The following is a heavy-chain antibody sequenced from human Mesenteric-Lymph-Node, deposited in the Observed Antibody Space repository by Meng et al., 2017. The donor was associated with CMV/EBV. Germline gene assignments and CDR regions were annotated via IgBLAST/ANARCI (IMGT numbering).Heavy chain of an antibody. CDR1: GGPVSSGNYY. CDR2: IYYSGST. CDR3: ARDYGSYGSGMLGY. Sequence: SGGPVSSGNYYWSWIRQPPGKGLEWIGYIYYSGSTNYNPSLKSRVTISVDTSKDQFSLKLYSVTAADTAVYYCARDYGSYGSGMLGYWGQGTLVTVSS. D-gene: IGHD3-10*01. J-gene: IGHJ4*02. V-gene: IGHV4-61*01.